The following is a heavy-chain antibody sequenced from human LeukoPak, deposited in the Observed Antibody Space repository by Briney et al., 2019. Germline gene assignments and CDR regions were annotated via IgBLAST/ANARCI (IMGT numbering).Heavy chain of an antibody. CDR3: ARGIWSARTVDYYLDY. CDR1: GYTFSNYA. V-gene: IGHV1-3*01. D-gene: IGHD1-26*01. J-gene: IGHJ4*02. Sequence: GASVKVSCKASGYTFSNYAIHWVRQAPGQRFEWMGWINAGNGHTKYSQNFQGRVTITRDSSASRAYMELSSLTSEDTAMYYCARGIWSARTVDYYLDYWGQGTLVTVSS. CDR2: INAGNGHT.